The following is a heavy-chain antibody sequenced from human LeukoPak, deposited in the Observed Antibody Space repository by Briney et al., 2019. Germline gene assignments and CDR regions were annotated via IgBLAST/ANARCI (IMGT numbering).Heavy chain of an antibody. J-gene: IGHJ4*02. CDR1: GFTFSSYW. V-gene: IGHV3-74*01. CDR2: INSDGSNT. CDR3: ASYAGYHFDY. D-gene: IGHD3-9*01. Sequence: PGGSLRLSCAASGFTFSSYWMHWVRQVPGKGLVWVSRINSDGSNTNYAESVKGRFTVSRDNVKNTLYLQMNNLRVDDTAVYYCASYAGYHFDYWGQGALVTVSS.